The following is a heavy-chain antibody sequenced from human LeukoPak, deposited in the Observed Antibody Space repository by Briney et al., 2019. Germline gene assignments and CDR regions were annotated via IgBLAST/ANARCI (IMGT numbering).Heavy chain of an antibody. CDR3: VRSLWLDLSADY. V-gene: IGHV3-7*04. Sequence: GGSLRLSCVASGFTFSSYWMSWVRQAPGKGLEWVASIKQDGSEKYYVDSVKGRFTISRDNAKNSLYLQMNTVRSEDTAVHYCVRSLWLDLSADYWGQGTLVTVSS. CDR1: GFTFSSYW. CDR2: IKQDGSEK. J-gene: IGHJ4*02. D-gene: IGHD2-21*01.